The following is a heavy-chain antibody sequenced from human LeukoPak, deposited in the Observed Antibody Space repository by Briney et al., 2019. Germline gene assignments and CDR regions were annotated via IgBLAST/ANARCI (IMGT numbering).Heavy chain of an antibody. D-gene: IGHD2-2*01. CDR3: ARGRGLRGPARNWFDP. CDR2: INPYSGVT. Sequence: ASVKVSCKASGYTFTDYYMHWVRQAPGQGLEWMGWINPYSGVTNSAQKFQGRVTMTRDTSISTAYMELSRLRSDDAAVYYCARGRGLRGPARNWFDPWGQGTLVTVSS. V-gene: IGHV1-2*02. CDR1: GYTFTDYY. J-gene: IGHJ5*02.